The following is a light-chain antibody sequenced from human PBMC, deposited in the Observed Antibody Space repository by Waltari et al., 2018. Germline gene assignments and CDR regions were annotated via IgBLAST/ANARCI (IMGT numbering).Light chain of an antibody. CDR2: YDS. J-gene: IGLJ1*01. V-gene: IGLV3-21*04. CDR3: HVWHPDMDPGV. CDR1: NLGSSS. Sequence: SYALTQPPSVSVAPGTTARITCGGDNLGSSSVPWYQQKPGQAPVLVIFYDSDRPSGIPERFSGSNSGNTATLTISSVEAGDEAKYYCHVWHPDMDPGVFGPGTEVSV.